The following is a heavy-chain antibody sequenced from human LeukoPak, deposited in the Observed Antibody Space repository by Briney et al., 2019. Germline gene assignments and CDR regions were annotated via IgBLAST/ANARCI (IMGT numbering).Heavy chain of an antibody. V-gene: IGHV3-23*01. CDR2: ISGSGSST. Sequence: GGSLRLSCAASGFTFTSYAMNWVRQAPGKGLEWVSTISGSGSSTYYADSVKGRFTISRDNSKNALYLQMNSLRAEDTAVYYCAKDSATMVRGVIIRWGQGTLVTVSS. CDR3: AKDSATMVRGVIIR. J-gene: IGHJ4*02. CDR1: GFTFTSYA. D-gene: IGHD3-10*01.